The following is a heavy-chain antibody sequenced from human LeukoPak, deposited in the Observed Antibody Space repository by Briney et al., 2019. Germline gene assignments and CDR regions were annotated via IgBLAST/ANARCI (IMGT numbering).Heavy chain of an antibody. Sequence: PGRSLRLSCAASGFTFSSYGMHWVRQAPGKGLEWVAVISYDGSNKYYADSVKGRFTISRDNSKNTLYLQMNSLRAEDTAVYYCAKTSSGYYDILTGYYPLDYWGQGTLVTVSS. J-gene: IGHJ4*02. CDR1: GFTFSSYG. V-gene: IGHV3-30*18. CDR2: ISYDGSNK. D-gene: IGHD3-9*01. CDR3: AKTSSGYYDILTGYYPLDY.